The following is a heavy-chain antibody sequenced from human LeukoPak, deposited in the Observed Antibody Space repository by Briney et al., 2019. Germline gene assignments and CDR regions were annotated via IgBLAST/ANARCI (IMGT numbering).Heavy chain of an antibody. D-gene: IGHD3-9*01. CDR1: GDTVSSNSAA. CDR3: ARDRSGLTGYFRNWFDP. J-gene: IGHJ5*02. Sequence: SQTLSLTFAISGDTVSSNSAAWNWIRQSPSRGLEWLGRTYYRSKWYNDYAVSVKSRITINPDTSKNQFSLQLNSVTPEDTAVYYCARDRSGLTGYFRNWFDPWGQGTLVTVSS. CDR2: TYYRSKWYN. V-gene: IGHV6-1*01.